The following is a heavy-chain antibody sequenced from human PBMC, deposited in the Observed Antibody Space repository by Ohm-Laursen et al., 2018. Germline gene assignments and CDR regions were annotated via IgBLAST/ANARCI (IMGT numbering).Heavy chain of an antibody. CDR2: INHSGST. J-gene: IGHJ4*02. D-gene: IGHD3-10*01. Sequence: SETLSLTWAVYGGSFSGYYWSWIRQPPGKGLEWIGEINHSGSTNYNPSLKSRVTISVDTSKNQFSLKLSSVTAADTAVYYCARPYGSGSHHFDYWGQGTLVTVSS. V-gene: IGHV4-34*01. CDR3: ARPYGSGSHHFDY. CDR1: GGSFSGYY.